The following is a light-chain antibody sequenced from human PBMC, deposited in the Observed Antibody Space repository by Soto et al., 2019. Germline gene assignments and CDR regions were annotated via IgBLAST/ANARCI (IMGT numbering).Light chain of an antibody. V-gene: IGLV2-14*01. CDR3: SSYTSSITLYV. CDR1: SSDVGGYNY. Sequence: QXVLTQPASVSGSPLQSITISCTGTSSDVGGYNYVSWYQQHPGKAPKLMIYDVSNRPSGVSNRFSGSKSGNTASLTISGLQAEDEADYYCSSYTSSITLYVFGTGTKVTVL. CDR2: DVS. J-gene: IGLJ1*01.